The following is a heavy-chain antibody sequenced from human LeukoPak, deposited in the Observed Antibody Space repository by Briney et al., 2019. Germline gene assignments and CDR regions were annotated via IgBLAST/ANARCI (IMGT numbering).Heavy chain of an antibody. J-gene: IGHJ4*02. CDR1: GYTFTSYG. Sequence: ASVKVSCKASGYTFTSYGISWVRQAPGQGLEWMGWISAYNGNTNYAQKLQGRVTMTTDTSTSTAYMELRSLRSDDTAVYYCASAVAGGKVFDYWGQGTLVTVSS. V-gene: IGHV1-18*01. CDR3: ASAVAGGKVFDY. D-gene: IGHD6-19*01. CDR2: ISAYNGNT.